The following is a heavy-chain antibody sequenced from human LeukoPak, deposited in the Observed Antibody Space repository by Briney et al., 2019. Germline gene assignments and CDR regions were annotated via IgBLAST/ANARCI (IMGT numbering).Heavy chain of an antibody. J-gene: IGHJ4*02. CDR2: ISGNGGSS. Sequence: PGGSLRLSCAASGFTFSSYAMSWVRQAPGKGLEWVSGISGNGGSSYYADSVKGRFTSSRDNSKNTLFLQMNSLRADDTAVYYCAKDALISFRGAWAQSDYWGQGTLVTVSS. CDR3: AKDALISFRGAWAQSDY. CDR1: GFTFSSYA. D-gene: IGHD3-16*02. V-gene: IGHV3-23*01.